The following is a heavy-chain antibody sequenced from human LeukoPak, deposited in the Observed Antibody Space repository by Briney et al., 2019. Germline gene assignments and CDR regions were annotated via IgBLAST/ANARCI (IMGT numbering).Heavy chain of an antibody. CDR1: GYSFTSYW. CDR2: IYPGDSDT. CDR3: ARRGMECSGGSCYPNFFDY. D-gene: IGHD2-15*01. Sequence: GESLKISCKGSGYSFTSYWIGWVRQVPGRGLEWVGIIYPGDSDTRYSPSFQGQVAMSADKSISTAYLQWSSLKASDTAIYYCARRGMECSGGSCYPNFFDYWGQGTLVTVSS. V-gene: IGHV5-51*01. J-gene: IGHJ4*02.